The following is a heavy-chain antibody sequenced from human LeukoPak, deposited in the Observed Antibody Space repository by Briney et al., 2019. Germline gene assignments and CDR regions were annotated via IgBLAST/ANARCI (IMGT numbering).Heavy chain of an antibody. Sequence: PGGSLRHSCAASLFTFSSYAMSWVRQAPGKGLECVSAISGSGGSTYYADSVKGRFTISRDNSKNTLYLQMNSLRAEDTAVYYCAKVRDYCSSTSCYRTPFDYWGQGTLVTVSS. CDR3: AKVRDYCSSTSCYRTPFDY. J-gene: IGHJ4*02. V-gene: IGHV3-23*01. CDR2: ISGSGGST. D-gene: IGHD2-2*02. CDR1: LFTFSSYA.